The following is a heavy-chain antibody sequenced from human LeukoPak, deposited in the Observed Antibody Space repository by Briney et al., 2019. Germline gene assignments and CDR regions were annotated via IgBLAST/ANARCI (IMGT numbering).Heavy chain of an antibody. CDR1: GGSISRGGYY. V-gene: IGHV4-31*03. J-gene: IGHJ6*02. Sequence: SQTLSLTCTVSGGSISRGGYYWSWIRQHPGKGLAWIGYIYYSGSTYYNPSLKSRVTISVDTSKNQFSLKLSSVTAADTAVYYCARGPNSSSWYTSYYYYGMDVWGQGTTVTVSS. CDR3: ARGPNSSSWYTSYYYYGMDV. CDR2: IYYSGST. D-gene: IGHD6-13*01.